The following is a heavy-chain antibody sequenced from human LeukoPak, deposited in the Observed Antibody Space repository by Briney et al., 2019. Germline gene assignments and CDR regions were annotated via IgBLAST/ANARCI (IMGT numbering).Heavy chain of an antibody. CDR2: IYSDGSTT. J-gene: IGHJ4*02. CDR3: VRDASETMNGNY. Sequence: QSGGSLRLSCAASGFTFSNYAMHWVRQAPGKGLVWVSLIYSDGSTTNYADSVQGRFTISRDNAKNTLYLQMNSLRAEDTAVYYCVRDASETMNGNYWGQGTLVTVSS. CDR1: GFTFSNYA. V-gene: IGHV3-74*01. D-gene: IGHD1-1*01.